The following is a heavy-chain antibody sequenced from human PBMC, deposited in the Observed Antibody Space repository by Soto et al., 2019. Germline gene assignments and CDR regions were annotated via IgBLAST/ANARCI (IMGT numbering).Heavy chain of an antibody. CDR2: INAGNGNT. CDR3: ARVRGGPRSTYLWFEP. J-gene: IGHJ5*02. D-gene: IGHD3-16*01. V-gene: IGHV1-3*01. Sequence: GASVKVSCKGSGYTFTSYAMHWVRQAPGQRLEWMGWINAGNGNTKYSQKFQGRVTITRDTSASTAYMELSSLRSEDTAVYYCARVRGGPRSTYLWFEPWGQGTLVTVSS. CDR1: GYTFTSYA.